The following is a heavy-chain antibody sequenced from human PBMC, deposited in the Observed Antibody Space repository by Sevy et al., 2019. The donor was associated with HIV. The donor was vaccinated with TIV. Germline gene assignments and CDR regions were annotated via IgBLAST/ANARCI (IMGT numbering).Heavy chain of an antibody. CDR1: GFTFSSYA. CDR2: IGGSGGST. Sequence: GGSLRLSCAASGFTFSSYAMSWVRQAPGKGLEWVSAIGGSGGSTYYADSVKGRFTISRDNSKNTLYLQMNSLRAEDTAVYYCAKSRLLHYYYYMDVWGKGTTVTVSS. J-gene: IGHJ6*03. V-gene: IGHV3-23*01. CDR3: AKSRLLHYYYYMDV.